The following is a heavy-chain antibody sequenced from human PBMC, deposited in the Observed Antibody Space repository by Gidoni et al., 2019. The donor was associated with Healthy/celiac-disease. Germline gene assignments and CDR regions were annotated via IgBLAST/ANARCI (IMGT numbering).Heavy chain of an antibody. CDR1: GFTFQRYA. Sequence: EVQLLEAGGGLVQPGGFLRLSCAASGFTFQRYAMSWGRQAPGKGLEWVSAISGSGGSTYYADSVKGRFTISRDNSKNTLYLQMNSLRAEDTAVYYCAKVYSSGWFVGGSSGFDGYFDYWGQGTLVTVSS. CDR3: AKVYSSGWFVGGSSGFDGYFDY. J-gene: IGHJ4*02. V-gene: IGHV3-23*01. D-gene: IGHD6-19*01. CDR2: ISGSGGST.